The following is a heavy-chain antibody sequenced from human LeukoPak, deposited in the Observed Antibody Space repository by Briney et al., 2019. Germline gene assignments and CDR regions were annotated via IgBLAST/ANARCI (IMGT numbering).Heavy chain of an antibody. CDR1: GGAIRSPNYY. CDR3: ARDAPHYDFWSGYYIDAFDI. CDR2: IYTSGST. V-gene: IGHV4-61*02. D-gene: IGHD3-3*01. Sequence: SETLSLTCTVSGGAIRSPNYYWNWIRQPAGEGLEWIGRIYTSGSTNYNPSLKSRVTISVDTSKNQFSLKLSSVTAADTAVYYCARDAPHYDFWSGYYIDAFDIWGQGTMVTVSS. J-gene: IGHJ3*02.